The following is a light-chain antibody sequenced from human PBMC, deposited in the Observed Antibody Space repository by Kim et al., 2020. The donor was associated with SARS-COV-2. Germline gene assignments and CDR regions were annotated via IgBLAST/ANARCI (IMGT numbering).Light chain of an antibody. J-gene: IGKJ1*01. V-gene: IGKV3-20*01. CDR1: QSIRTDD. CDR3: QQYGRSPT. CDR2: EAF. Sequence: LSPVARATLSCMASQSIRTDDLAWYQQKPGQAPRVLMYEAFIRATDIPDRFSGSGSGTEFTLTISSVEPEDSAVYFCQQYGRSPTFGQGTKVDIK.